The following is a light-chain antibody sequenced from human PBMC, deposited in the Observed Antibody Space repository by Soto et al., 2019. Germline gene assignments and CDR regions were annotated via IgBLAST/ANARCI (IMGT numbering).Light chain of an antibody. CDR1: SSDFGAYNY. CDR2: EVN. V-gene: IGLV2-8*01. J-gene: IGLJ1*01. Sequence: QSALTQPPSASGSPGQSVTISCSGTSSDFGAYNYVSWYQQHPGKVPKLMVYEVNKRPSGVPDRFPGSKSGNTASLTVSGLQAEDEADYYCTSYAGGNNVFGTGTKLTVL. CDR3: TSYAGGNNV.